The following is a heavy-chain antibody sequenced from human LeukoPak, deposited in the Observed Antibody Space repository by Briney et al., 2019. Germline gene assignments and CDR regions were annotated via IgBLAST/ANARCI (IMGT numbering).Heavy chain of an antibody. CDR2: INSDGSST. J-gene: IGHJ4*02. Sequence: PGGSLRLSCAASGFTFSSYWMHWVRQAPGKGLVWVSRINSDGSSTSYADSVKGRFTISRDNAKNTLYLQMNSLRAEDTAVYYCARVHRYGPGATTFDCWRRETLITVPS. D-gene: IGHD5-24*01. V-gene: IGHV3-74*01. CDR3: ARVHRYGPGATTFDC. CDR1: GFTFSSYW.